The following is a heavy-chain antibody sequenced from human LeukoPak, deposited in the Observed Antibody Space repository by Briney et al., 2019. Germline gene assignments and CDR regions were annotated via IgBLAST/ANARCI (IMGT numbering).Heavy chain of an antibody. J-gene: IGHJ6*02. CDR1: GFTFSNAW. CDR3: TTESDSSGYYYYYYYGMDV. V-gene: IGHV3-15*01. D-gene: IGHD3-22*01. CDR2: IKSKTDGGTT. Sequence: TGGSLRLSCAASGFTFSNAWMSWVRQAPGKGLEWVGRIKSKTDGGTTDYAAPAKGRFTISRDDSKNTLYLQMNSLKTEDTAVYYCTTESDSSGYYYYYYYGMDVWGQGTTVTVSS.